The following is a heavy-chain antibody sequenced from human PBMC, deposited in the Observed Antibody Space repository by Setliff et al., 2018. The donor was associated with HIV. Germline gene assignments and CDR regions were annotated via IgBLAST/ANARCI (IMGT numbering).Heavy chain of an antibody. D-gene: IGHD6-13*01. Sequence: SETLSLTCAVYGGSFSGYYWSWIRQPPGKGLEWIGEINHSASINYNPSLKSRVTISIDTFKSQFSLKLRSVNAADTAVYYCARENSSWYWAYYYYGMDVWGQGTTVTVSS. J-gene: IGHJ6*02. CDR3: ARENSSWYWAYYYYGMDV. CDR1: GGSFSGYY. CDR2: INHSASI. V-gene: IGHV4-34*01.